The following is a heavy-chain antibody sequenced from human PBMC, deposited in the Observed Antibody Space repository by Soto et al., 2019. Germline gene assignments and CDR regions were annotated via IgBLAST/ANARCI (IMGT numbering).Heavy chain of an antibody. Sequence: QVQLVQSGAEVKKPGSSVKVSCKASGGTFSSYAISWVRQAPGQGLEWMGGIIPIFGTANYAQKFQGRVTITAAESTSTAYMELSSLRSEDTAVYYCARVGYCSSTSCSGGYYYYGMDVWGQGTTVTVSS. D-gene: IGHD2-2*01. CDR3: ARVGYCSSTSCSGGYYYYGMDV. CDR1: GGTFSSYA. CDR2: IIPIFGTA. V-gene: IGHV1-69*01. J-gene: IGHJ6*02.